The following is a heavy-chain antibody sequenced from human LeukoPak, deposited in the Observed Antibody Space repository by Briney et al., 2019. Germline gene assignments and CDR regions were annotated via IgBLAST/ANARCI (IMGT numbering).Heavy chain of an antibody. D-gene: IGHD3-22*01. CDR3: ARGLRPYYYDSSGYYYRY. J-gene: IGHJ4*02. CDR2: MNPNSGNT. V-gene: IGHV1-8*01. Sequence: ASVKVSCKASGYTFTSYDINWARQATGQGLEWMGWMNPNSGNTGYAQKFQGRVTMTRNTSISTAYMELSSLRSEDTAVYYCARGLRPYYYDSSGYYYRYWGQGTLVTVSS. CDR1: GYTFTSYD.